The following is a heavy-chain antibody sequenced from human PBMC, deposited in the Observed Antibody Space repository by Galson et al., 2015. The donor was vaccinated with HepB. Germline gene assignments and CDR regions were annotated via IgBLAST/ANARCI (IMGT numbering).Heavy chain of an antibody. CDR1: GYTFTSYG. CDR2: ISAYNGNT. J-gene: IGHJ4*02. CDR3: ARVPITMVRGGLFDY. Sequence: SVKVSCKASGYTFTSYGISWVRQAPGQGLEWMGWISAYNGNTNYAQKLQGRVTMTTDTSTSTAYMELRSLRSDDTAVYYCARVPITMVRGGLFDYWGQGTLVTVSS. D-gene: IGHD3-10*01. V-gene: IGHV1-18*01.